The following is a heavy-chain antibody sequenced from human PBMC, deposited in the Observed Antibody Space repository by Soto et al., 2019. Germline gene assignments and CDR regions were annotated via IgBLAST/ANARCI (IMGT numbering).Heavy chain of an antibody. CDR2: IYWDDDK. Sequence: QITLKESGPTLVKPTQTLTLTCTFSGFSLSTSGVGVGWIRQPPGKALEWLALIYWDDDKRYSPSLKSRLTITKDTSKKQVVLKMTNMDPVDTAPYYCVHRGVRVGYYGSGSSHYFDLWGQGTLVTVSS. D-gene: IGHD3-10*01. J-gene: IGHJ4*02. CDR1: GFSLSTSGVG. CDR3: VHRGVRVGYYGSGSSHYFDL. V-gene: IGHV2-5*02.